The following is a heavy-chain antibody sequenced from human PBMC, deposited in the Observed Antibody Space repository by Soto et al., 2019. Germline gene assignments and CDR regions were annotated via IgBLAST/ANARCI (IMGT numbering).Heavy chain of an antibody. V-gene: IGHV3-23*01. CDR2: ISYGGGTT. Sequence: PGGSLRLSCAASEFTFSNYAMSWVRQAPGKGLEWVSAISYGGGTTYYADSVKGRFTISRDNSKNTLYLQMNSLRAEDTAVYYCAKNPGYYYDSTGYHFDYWGQGT. CDR3: AKNPGYYYDSTGYHFDY. J-gene: IGHJ4*02. CDR1: EFTFSNYA. D-gene: IGHD3-22*01.